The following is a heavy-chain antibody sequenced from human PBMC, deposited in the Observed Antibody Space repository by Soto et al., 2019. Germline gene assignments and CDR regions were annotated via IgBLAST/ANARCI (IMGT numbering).Heavy chain of an antibody. D-gene: IGHD3-3*01. V-gene: IGHV1-46*01. J-gene: IGHJ5*02. CDR3: ARGHPYDFWSGYQKGFSLDP. CDR2: INPSGGST. Sequence: VASVKVSCKASGYTFTSYYMHWVRQAPGQGLEWMGIINPSGGSTSYAQKFQGRVTMTRDTSTSTAYMELSSLRSEDTAVYYCARGHPYDFWSGYQKGFSLDPWGQGTLVTVSS. CDR1: GYTFTSYY.